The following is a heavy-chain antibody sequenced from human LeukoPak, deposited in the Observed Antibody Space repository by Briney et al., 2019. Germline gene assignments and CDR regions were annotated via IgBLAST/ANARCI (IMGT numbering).Heavy chain of an antibody. CDR2: VSSSSSYR. CDR1: GFTFSDYS. V-gene: IGHV3-21*01. Sequence: GGSLRLSCVVSGFTFSDYSMNWVRQAPGKGLEWVASVSSSSSYRSYADSVKGRFTISRDNARNSLYLQMISLRAEDGAVYYCARDRDFDWLPLDWFDPWGQGTLVTVSS. CDR3: ARDRDFDWLPLDWFDP. J-gene: IGHJ5*02. D-gene: IGHD3-9*01.